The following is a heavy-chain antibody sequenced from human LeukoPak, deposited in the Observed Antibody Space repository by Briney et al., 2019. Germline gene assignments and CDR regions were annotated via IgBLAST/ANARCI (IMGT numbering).Heavy chain of an antibody. Sequence: PGGSLRLSCEASGFTFSSYVIHWVRQAPGKGPEWVAVISYDGSNKYYADSVKGRFTISRDNSKNTLYLQMNSLRVEDTAVYYCARGIQPWFPWFDPWGQGTLVTVSS. V-gene: IGHV3-30*04. CDR1: GFTFSSYV. CDR2: ISYDGSNK. J-gene: IGHJ5*02. D-gene: IGHD5-18*01. CDR3: ARGIQPWFPWFDP.